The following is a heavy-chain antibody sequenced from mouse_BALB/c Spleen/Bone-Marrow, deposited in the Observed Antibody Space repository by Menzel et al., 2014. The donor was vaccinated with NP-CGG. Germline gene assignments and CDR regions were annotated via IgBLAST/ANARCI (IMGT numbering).Heavy chain of an antibody. J-gene: IGHJ3*01. CDR3: ARNANWLFTY. Sequence: VQLQQSGAELVRPGTSVKVSCKASGYAFTNYLIEWTKQRPGQGLEWIGVINPGSGGTNYNEKFKGKATLTADKSSSTAYMQLSSLTSDDSAVYFCARNANWLFTYWGQGTLVTVSA. CDR2: INPGSGGT. CDR1: GYAFTNYL. V-gene: IGHV1-54*01. D-gene: IGHD4-1*01.